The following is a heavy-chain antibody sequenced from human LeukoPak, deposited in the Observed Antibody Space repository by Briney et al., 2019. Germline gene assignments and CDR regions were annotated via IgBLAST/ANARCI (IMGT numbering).Heavy chain of an antibody. V-gene: IGHV1-8*01. J-gene: IGHJ4*02. CDR2: MNPSNGNT. Sequence: GASVKVSCKASGYSLTSCDVHRVRQATGQGREWMGWMNPSNGNTGYAQKFQGRVTMTRNTSITTAYMELSSLTSEDTAVYYCTNGSNSGSYRDSWGQGTVVTVSS. D-gene: IGHD3-10*01. CDR1: GYSLTSCD. CDR3: TNGSNSGSYRDS.